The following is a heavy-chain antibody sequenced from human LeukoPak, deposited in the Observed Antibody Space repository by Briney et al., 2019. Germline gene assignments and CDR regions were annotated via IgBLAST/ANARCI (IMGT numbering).Heavy chain of an antibody. CDR1: GFTFSCYW. J-gene: IGHJ4*02. CDR3: ARDWNYYDNSGFYGEY. Sequence: GGSLRLSCAASGFTFSCYWMSWVRQGPGKGLEWVANIKQDGSQKFYVDSVKGRFTISRDNAKNSLYLQMNSLRDEDTAVYYCARDWNYYDNSGFYGEYWGQGTLVTVSS. V-gene: IGHV3-7*04. D-gene: IGHD3-22*01. CDR2: IKQDGSQK.